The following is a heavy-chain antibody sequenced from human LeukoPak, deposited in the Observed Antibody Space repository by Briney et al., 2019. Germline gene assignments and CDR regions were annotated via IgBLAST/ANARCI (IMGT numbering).Heavy chain of an antibody. J-gene: IGHJ4*02. D-gene: IGHD3-9*01. CDR1: GFTFSSYA. Sequence: GGSLRLSCAASGFTFSSYAMSWVRQAPGKGLEWVSAINGSGGSTYYADSVKGRFTISRDNSKNTLYLQMNSLRAEDTAVYYCAKGRYFDWSLRLLFDYWGQGTLVTVSS. V-gene: IGHV3-23*01. CDR2: INGSGGST. CDR3: AKGRYFDWSLRLLFDY.